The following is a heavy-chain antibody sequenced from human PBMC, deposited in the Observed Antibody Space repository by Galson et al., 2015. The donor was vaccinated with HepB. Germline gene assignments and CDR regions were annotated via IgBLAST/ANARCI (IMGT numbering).Heavy chain of an antibody. J-gene: IGHJ3*01. CDR1: GFPFTAYG. CDR2: ISNDGTNK. V-gene: IGHV3-30*18. Sequence: LRLSCAASGFPFTAYGLHWVRQAPGKGLEWVAVISNDGTNKYYADSVKGRFTISRDDSKNTVDLQMNSLRVEDTALYYCANPTPREMNDAFDFWGQGTMVTVSS. CDR3: ANPTPREMNDAFDF.